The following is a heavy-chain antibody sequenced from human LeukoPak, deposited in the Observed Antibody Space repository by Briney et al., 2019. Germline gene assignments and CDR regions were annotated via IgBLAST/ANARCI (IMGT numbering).Heavy chain of an antibody. V-gene: IGHV3-30-3*01. CDR2: ISYDGSNK. J-gene: IGHJ4*02. Sequence: GRSLRLSCAASGSTSTSYAMHWVRQAPGKGLEWVAVISYDGSNKYYADSVKGRFTISRDNSKNTLYLQMNSLRAEDTAVYYCARALGGFGEHYFDYWGQGTLVTVSS. CDR1: GSTSTSYA. D-gene: IGHD3-10*01. CDR3: ARALGGFGEHYFDY.